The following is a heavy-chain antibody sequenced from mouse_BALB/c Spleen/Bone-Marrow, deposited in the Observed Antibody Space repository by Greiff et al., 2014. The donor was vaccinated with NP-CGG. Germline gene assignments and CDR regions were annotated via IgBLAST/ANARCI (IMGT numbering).Heavy chain of an antibody. CDR3: ARIYYYGRDY. D-gene: IGHD1-1*01. V-gene: IGHV1-7*01. Sequence: QVQLQQSGAELAKPGASVKMSCKASGYTFTNYWMHWVKQRPGQGLEWIGYINPSTGYTEYNQKFKDKATLTADKSSSTAYMQLSSLTSEDSAVYYCARIYYYGRDYWGRGTTLTASS. CDR1: GYTFTNYW. CDR2: INPSTGYT. J-gene: IGHJ2*01.